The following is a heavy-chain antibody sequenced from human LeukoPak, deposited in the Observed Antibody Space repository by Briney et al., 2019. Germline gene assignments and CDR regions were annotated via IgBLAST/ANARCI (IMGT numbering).Heavy chain of an antibody. D-gene: IGHD4-17*01. CDR3: AKGHYGDYYFDY. CDR2: ISWNSGSI. Sequence: GRSLRLSCAASGFTFDDYAMHWVRQAPGKGLEWVSGISWNSGSIGYADSVKGRFTISRDNAKNSLYLQMNSLRAEDTALYYCAKGHYGDYYFDYWGQGTLVTVSS. CDR1: GFTFDDYA. V-gene: IGHV3-9*01. J-gene: IGHJ4*02.